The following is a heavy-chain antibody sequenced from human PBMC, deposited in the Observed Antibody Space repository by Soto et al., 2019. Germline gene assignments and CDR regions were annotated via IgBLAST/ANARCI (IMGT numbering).Heavy chain of an antibody. J-gene: IGHJ3*02. CDR1: VFSFTSYT. D-gene: IGHD3-10*01. Sequence: EVQLVESGGGLVKPGGSLRVSCAASVFSFTSYTMNWVRQAPGKGLEWVASISAGGRSIYYADSLRGRSTVSRDNAKSSLYLQMNSLRAEDTAVYYCARSTPGNPFDIWGQGTMVTVSS. CDR2: ISAGGRSI. CDR3: ARSTPGNPFDI. V-gene: IGHV3-21*01.